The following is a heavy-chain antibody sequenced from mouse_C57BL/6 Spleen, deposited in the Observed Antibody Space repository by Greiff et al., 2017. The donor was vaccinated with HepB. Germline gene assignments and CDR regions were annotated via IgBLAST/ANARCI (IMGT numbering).Heavy chain of an antibody. CDR1: GFTFSSYA. J-gene: IGHJ4*01. D-gene: IGHD4-1*01. CDR2: ISDGGSYT. CDR3: ARTSNWEGAMDY. V-gene: IGHV5-4*03. Sequence: EVMLVESGGGLVKPGGSLKLSCAASGFTFSSYAMSWVRQTPEKRLEWVATISDGGSYTYYPDNVKGRFTISRDNAKNNLYLQMSHLKSEDTAMYYCARTSNWEGAMDYWGQGTSVTVSS.